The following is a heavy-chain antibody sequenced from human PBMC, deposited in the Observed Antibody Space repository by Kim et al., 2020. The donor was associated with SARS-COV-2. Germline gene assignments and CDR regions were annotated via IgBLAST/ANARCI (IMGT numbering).Heavy chain of an antibody. CDR2: IKSKTAGGTT. D-gene: IGHD3-10*01. CDR1: GFTFSNAW. CDR3: ATDRAGTYYNN. Sequence: GESLRLSCAASGFTFSNAWMNWVRQAPGKGLEWVGRIKSKTAGGTTEYAAPVKGRFTILRDDSKNTLYLQMNSLKTEDTAVYYCATDRAGTYYNNWGQGSLVTVSS. V-gene: IGHV3-15*01. J-gene: IGHJ4*02.